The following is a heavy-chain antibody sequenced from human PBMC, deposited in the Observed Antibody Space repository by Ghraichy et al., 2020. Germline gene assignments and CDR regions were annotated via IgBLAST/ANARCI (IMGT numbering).Heavy chain of an antibody. CDR3: ARRGGSYSMGWYYWFDP. J-gene: IGHJ5*02. Sequence: ASVKVSCKASGYTFTSYYMHWVRQAPGQGLEWMGMINPGGDNTGYAQKFQGRVTMTRDTSTSTVYMELSSLISEDTAVYYCARRGGSYSMGWYYWFDPWGQGTLVTVSS. V-gene: IGHV1-46*01. CDR2: INPGGDNT. D-gene: IGHD6-19*01. CDR1: GYTFTSYY.